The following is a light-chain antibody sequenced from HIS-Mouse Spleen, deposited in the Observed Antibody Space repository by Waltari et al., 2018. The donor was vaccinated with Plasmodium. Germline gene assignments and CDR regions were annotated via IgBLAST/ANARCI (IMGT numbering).Light chain of an antibody. Sequence: DIQMTQSPSSLSASVGDRVTITCRASKGISNYLSWYQQKPGKFPKLLIYAASILKAVCPSRFSGSVYGTDFTLTISSLQPEDVATYYCQKYNSAPWTFGQGTKVEIK. V-gene: IGKV1-27*01. J-gene: IGKJ1*01. CDR1: KGISNY. CDR2: AAS. CDR3: QKYNSAPWT.